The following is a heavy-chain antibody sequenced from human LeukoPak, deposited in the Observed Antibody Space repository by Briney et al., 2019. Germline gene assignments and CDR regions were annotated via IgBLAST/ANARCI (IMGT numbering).Heavy chain of an antibody. V-gene: IGHV3-21*01. D-gene: IGHD1-26*01. CDR1: AFTFTTYN. CDR3: ARDPYSGNLGPTYYYYMDV. Sequence: PGGSLRLSCAASAFTFTTYNMNWVRQAPGKGLEWVSAFTTSSAYIYYADSVRGRFTISRDNAKNSLYLQMNSLRDDDTAVYYCARDPYSGNLGPTYYYYMDVWGKGTTVTVSS. CDR2: FTTSSAYI. J-gene: IGHJ6*03.